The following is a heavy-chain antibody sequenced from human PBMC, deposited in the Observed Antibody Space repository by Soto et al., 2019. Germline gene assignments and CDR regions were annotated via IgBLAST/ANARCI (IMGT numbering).Heavy chain of an antibody. D-gene: IGHD3-3*01. CDR1: GFTFSTYA. Sequence: VGSLRLSCAASGFTFSTYAMTWVRQAPGKGLEWVSIISSSGDGTYYVDSVKGRFTISRDNSRNILSLQMNSLRAEDTAVYYCAKNGDFWSWGMDVWGQGTTVTVSS. CDR2: ISSSGDGT. J-gene: IGHJ6*02. V-gene: IGHV3-23*01. CDR3: AKNGDFWSWGMDV.